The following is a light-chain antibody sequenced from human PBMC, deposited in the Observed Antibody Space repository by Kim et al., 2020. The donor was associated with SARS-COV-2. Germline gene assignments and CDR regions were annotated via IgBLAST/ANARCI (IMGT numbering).Light chain of an antibody. CDR2: EDF. CDR1: NLGDKF. V-gene: IGLV3-1*01. CDR3: QAWDSSAVV. Sequence: SYELTQPPSVSVSPGQTASITCSGDNLGDKFACWYQQKPGQSPVLVIYEDFKRPSGIPERFSGSNSGNTATLTISGTQAMDEADYYCQAWDSSAVVFGGGTQLTVL. J-gene: IGLJ2*01.